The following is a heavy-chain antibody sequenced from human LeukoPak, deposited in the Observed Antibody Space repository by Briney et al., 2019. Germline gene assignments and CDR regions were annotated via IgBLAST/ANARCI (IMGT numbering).Heavy chain of an antibody. CDR2: IVVGSGNT. D-gene: IGHD2-15*01. J-gene: IGHJ6*02. Sequence: GASVKVSCKASGFTFTSSAVQWVRQARGQRLGWVGGIVVGSGNTNYAQKFQERVTITSDMSTSTAYMELSSLRSEDTAVYYCAAGGDIVVVVAATDYGMDVWGQGTTVTVSS. V-gene: IGHV1-58*01. CDR1: GFTFTSSA. CDR3: AAGGDIVVVVAATDYGMDV.